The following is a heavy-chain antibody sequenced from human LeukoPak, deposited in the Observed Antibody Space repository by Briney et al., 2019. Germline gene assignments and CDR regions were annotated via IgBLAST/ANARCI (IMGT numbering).Heavy chain of an antibody. D-gene: IGHD2-2*02. Sequence: ASVKVSCKASGYTFTSYGISWVRQAPGQGLEWMGWISAYNGNTNYAQKPQGRVTMTTDTSTSTAYMELRSLRSDDTAVYYCARAYCSSTSCYNFADYWGQGTLVTVSS. V-gene: IGHV1-18*01. J-gene: IGHJ4*02. CDR2: ISAYNGNT. CDR3: ARAYCSSTSCYNFADY. CDR1: GYTFTSYG.